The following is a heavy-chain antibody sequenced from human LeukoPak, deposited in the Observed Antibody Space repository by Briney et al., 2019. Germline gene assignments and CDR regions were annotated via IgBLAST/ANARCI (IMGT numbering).Heavy chain of an antibody. J-gene: IGHJ6*02. CDR3: AREKGFVGMDV. CDR1: GGTFSSYA. Sequence: GSSVKVSCKASGGTFSSYAISWVRQAPGQGLEWMGWINTNTGNPTYAQGFTGRLVFSLDTSVSTAYLQISSLKAEDTAVYYCAREKGFVGMDVWGQGTTVTVSS. CDR2: INTNTGNP. V-gene: IGHV7-4-1*02.